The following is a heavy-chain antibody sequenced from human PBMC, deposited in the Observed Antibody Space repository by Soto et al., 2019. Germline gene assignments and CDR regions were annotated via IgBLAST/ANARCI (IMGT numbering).Heavy chain of an antibody. CDR3: AKRSPYSSGWYSPIFDY. CDR2: ISESGGST. Sequence: EVQLLESGGGLVRRGGSLRLSCAASGFSFSDYAMSWVRQAPGKGLEWVSVISESGGSTHYADSVRGRFTVSRDNSTNSLSLRMNSLRDEATAVYFCAKRSPYSSGWYSPIFDYWGQGALVTVSS. J-gene: IGHJ4*02. D-gene: IGHD6-13*01. CDR1: GFSFSDYA. V-gene: IGHV3-23*01.